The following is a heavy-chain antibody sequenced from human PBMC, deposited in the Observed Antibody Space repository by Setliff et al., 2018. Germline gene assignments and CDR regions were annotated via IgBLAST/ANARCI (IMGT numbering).Heavy chain of an antibody. V-gene: IGHV1-2*06. J-gene: IGHJ4*02. CDR2: INPNSGAT. CDR3: ARDLYNSGSDY. CDR1: GYPFTDYY. Sequence: ASVKVSCKTSGYPFTDYYIHWVRQAPGQGLGWMGRINPNSGATNFAQKFQGRVTMTRDTSISTAYMDLSRLRSDDTAVYYCARDLYNSGSDYWGQGTLVTVSS. D-gene: IGHD6-25*01.